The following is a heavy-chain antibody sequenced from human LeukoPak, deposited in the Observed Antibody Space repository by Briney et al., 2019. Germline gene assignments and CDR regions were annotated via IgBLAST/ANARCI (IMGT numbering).Heavy chain of an antibody. D-gene: IGHD5-24*01. Sequence: SETLSLTCTVSGGSIGSTNYYWGWIRQPPGKGLEWIVNIYYSGSTYYNPSLKSRVTISVDTSKNQFSLKLSSVTAADTAIYYCARIPTNAVPSAHNGFDIWGQGTMLTVSS. CDR3: ARIPTNAVPSAHNGFDI. CDR2: IYYSGST. V-gene: IGHV4-39*01. J-gene: IGHJ3*02. CDR1: GGSIGSTNYY.